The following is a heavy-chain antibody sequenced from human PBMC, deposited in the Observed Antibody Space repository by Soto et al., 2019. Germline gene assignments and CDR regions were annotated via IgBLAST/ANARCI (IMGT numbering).Heavy chain of an antibody. CDR3: ASARVRGYSGPSYYYYMDV. Sequence: QVQLVESGGGLVKPGGSLRLSCAASGFTFSDYYMSWIRQAPGKGLEWVSYISSSGSTIYYADSVKGRFPISRDNAKNSLYLQINSLRAEDTAVYYCASARVRGYSGPSYYYYMDVWGKGTTVTVSS. CDR1: GFTFSDYY. V-gene: IGHV3-11*01. D-gene: IGHD5-12*01. J-gene: IGHJ6*03. CDR2: ISSSGSTI.